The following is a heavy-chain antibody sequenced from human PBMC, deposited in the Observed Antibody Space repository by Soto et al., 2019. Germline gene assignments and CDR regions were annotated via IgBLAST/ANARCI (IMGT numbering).Heavy chain of an antibody. D-gene: IGHD3-16*01. V-gene: IGHV3-30*18. Sequence: LRLSCAASGFSFSNNGMHWVRQAPGKGLEWVAIISYDGSKKFYADSVKGRFTISRDNSKNTLYLQMNSLRVEDTAVYYCAKDRVESGLGEIDYWGQGTLVTVSS. CDR3: AKDRVESGLGEIDY. CDR2: ISYDGSKK. J-gene: IGHJ4*02. CDR1: GFSFSNNG.